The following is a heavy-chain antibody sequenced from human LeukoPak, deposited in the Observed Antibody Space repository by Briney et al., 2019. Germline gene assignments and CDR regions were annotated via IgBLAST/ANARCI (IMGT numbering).Heavy chain of an antibody. CDR3: ARGGDGITGTTRWFDH. CDR2: IYYSGST. J-gene: IGHJ5*02. Sequence: SETLSLTCTVSGGSISSYYWSWIRQPPGKGLEWIGYIYYSGSTNYNPSLKSRVTISVDTSKNQFSLKLSSVTAADTAVYYCARGGDGITGTTRWFDHWGQGTLVTVSS. D-gene: IGHD1-20*01. V-gene: IGHV4-59*01. CDR1: GGSISSYY.